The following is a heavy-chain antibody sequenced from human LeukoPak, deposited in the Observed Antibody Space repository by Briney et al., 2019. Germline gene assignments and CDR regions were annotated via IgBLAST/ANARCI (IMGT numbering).Heavy chain of an antibody. CDR1: GFTFSSYS. D-gene: IGHD3-10*01. CDR3: AKGGARITMVRGGASNYYYYYMDV. Sequence: GGSLRLSCAASGFTFSSYSMNWVRQAPGKGLEWVSYISSSGSTIYYADSVKGRFTISRDNAKNSLYLQMNSLRAEDTAVYYCAKGGARITMVRGGASNYYYYYMDVWGKGTTVTISS. CDR2: ISSSGSTI. V-gene: IGHV3-48*04. J-gene: IGHJ6*03.